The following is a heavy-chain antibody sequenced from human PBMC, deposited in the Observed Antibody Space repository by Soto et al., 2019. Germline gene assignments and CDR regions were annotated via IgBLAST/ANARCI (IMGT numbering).Heavy chain of an antibody. CDR2: IKQDGSEK. CDR1: GFTFSSYW. CDR3: ARRGPGEWLRNNWFDP. V-gene: IGHV3-7*01. Sequence: GGSLRLSCAASGFTFSSYWMSWVRQAPGKGLEWVANIKQDGSEKYYVDSVKGRFTISRDNAKNSLYLQMNSLRAEDTAVYYCARRGPGEWLRNNWFDPWGQGTLVTVSS. D-gene: IGHD5-12*01. J-gene: IGHJ5*02.